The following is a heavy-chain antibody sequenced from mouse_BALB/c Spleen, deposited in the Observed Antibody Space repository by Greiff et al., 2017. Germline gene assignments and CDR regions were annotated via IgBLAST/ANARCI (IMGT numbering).Heavy chain of an antibody. CDR1: GFSITSYG. CDR3: ARDRDSSGNYAMDD. D-gene: IGHD3-2*01. J-gene: IGHJ4*01. CDR2: IWAGGST. V-gene: IGHV2-9*02. Sequence: VQLQESGPGLVAPSQSLSITCTVSGFSITSYGVHWVRQPPGKGLEWLGVIWAGGSTNYNSALMSRLSISKDNSKSQVFLKMNSLQTDDTAMYYCARDRDSSGNYAMDDWGQGTSVTVSS.